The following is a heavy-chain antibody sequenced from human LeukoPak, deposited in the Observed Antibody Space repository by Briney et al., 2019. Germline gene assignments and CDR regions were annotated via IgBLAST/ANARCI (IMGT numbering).Heavy chain of an antibody. CDR3: ARGPVPRGGITGSFYWFDP. D-gene: IGHD1-20*01. V-gene: IGHV4-39*01. CDR2: IYYSGST. J-gene: IGHJ5*02. Sequence: SETLSLTCTVSGGSISSSSYYWGWIRQPPGKGLEWIGSIYYSGSTYYNPSLKSRVTISVDTSKNQFSLKLSSVTAADTAVYYCARGPVPRGGITGSFYWFDPWGQGTLVTVSS. CDR1: GGSISSSSYY.